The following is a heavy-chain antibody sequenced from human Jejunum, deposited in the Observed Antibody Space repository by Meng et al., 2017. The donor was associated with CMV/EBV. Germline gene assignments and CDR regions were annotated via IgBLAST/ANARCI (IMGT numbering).Heavy chain of an antibody. CDR2: MSSSGRNI. Sequence: CAASGFTCSSYEMTWVRQAPGKGLELISYMSSSGRNIYYEDSVKGRFTISRDIAKNSLYLQMNSLRAEDTAVYYCARYTTSNAFDMWGQGTMVTVSS. CDR3: ARYTTSNAFDM. D-gene: IGHD2-2*02. V-gene: IGHV3-48*03. CDR1: GFTCSSYE. J-gene: IGHJ3*02.